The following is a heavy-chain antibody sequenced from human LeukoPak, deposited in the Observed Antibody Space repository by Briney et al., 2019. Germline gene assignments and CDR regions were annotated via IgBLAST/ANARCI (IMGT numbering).Heavy chain of an antibody. V-gene: IGHV4-61*02. CDR1: GGSISSSSYY. D-gene: IGHD5-18*01. CDR3: ASSRYSYGEFDY. Sequence: SETLSLTRTVSGGSISSSSYYWSWIRQPAGKGLEWIGRIYTSGSTNYNPSLKSRVTMSVDTSKNQFSLKLSSVTAADTAVYYCASSRYSYGEFDYWGQGTLVTVSS. CDR2: IYTSGST. J-gene: IGHJ4*02.